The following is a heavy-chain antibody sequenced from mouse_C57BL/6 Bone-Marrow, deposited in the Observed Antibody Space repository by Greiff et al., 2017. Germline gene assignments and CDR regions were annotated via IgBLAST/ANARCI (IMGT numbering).Heavy chain of an antibody. J-gene: IGHJ1*03. CDR1: GYSFTSYY. D-gene: IGHD2-3*01. Sequence: VQLQESGPELVKPGASVKISCKASGYSFTSYYIHWVKQRPGQGLEWIGWIYPGSGNTKYNEKFKGKATLTADPSSSTAYMQLSSLTSEDSAVYYCARYDGYHWYFDVWGTGTTVTVSS. CDR3: ARYDGYHWYFDV. CDR2: IYPGSGNT. V-gene: IGHV1-66*01.